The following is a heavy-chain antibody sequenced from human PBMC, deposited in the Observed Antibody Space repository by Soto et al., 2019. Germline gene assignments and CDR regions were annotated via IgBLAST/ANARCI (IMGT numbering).Heavy chain of an antibody. CDR3: ARDAQYSSRWHPIDY. CDR2: IHTYNGNT. Sequence: QVQLVQSGAEVKKPGASVKVYCKASGYTFTDYGISWVRQAPGQGLEWLGWIHTYNGNTNYAQKVQGRVTMTTDSSTSTAYMELRSLRADDTAVYSCARDAQYSSRWHPIDYWGQGTLVTVSS. D-gene: IGHD6-19*01. CDR1: GYTFTDYG. V-gene: IGHV1-18*01. J-gene: IGHJ4*02.